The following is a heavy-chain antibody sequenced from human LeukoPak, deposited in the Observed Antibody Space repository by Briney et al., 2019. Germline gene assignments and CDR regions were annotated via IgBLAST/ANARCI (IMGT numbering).Heavy chain of an antibody. CDR2: ISGSGGST. CDR3: AKPSYYDSSGYYSYYFDY. Sequence: PGGSLRLSCAASGFTFSSYAMSWARQAPGKGLEWVSAISGSGGSTYYADSVKGRFTISRDNSKNTLYLQMNSLRAEDTAVYYCAKPSYYDSSGYYSYYFDYWGQGTLVTVSS. V-gene: IGHV3-23*01. D-gene: IGHD3-22*01. J-gene: IGHJ4*02. CDR1: GFTFSSYA.